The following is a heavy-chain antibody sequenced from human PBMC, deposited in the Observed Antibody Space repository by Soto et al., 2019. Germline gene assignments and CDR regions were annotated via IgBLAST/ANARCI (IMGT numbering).Heavy chain of an antibody. Sequence: QLQLQESGPGLVKPSETLSLTCTVSGGSISSSNYYWGWIRQPPGKGLEWIGNIYYSGSTYYNPSLKSRVTISVDTSKNQFSLKLSSVTAADTAVYYCARQPDYGSGSYFDYWGQGTLVTVSS. CDR1: GGSISSSNYY. CDR3: ARQPDYGSGSYFDY. D-gene: IGHD3-10*01. V-gene: IGHV4-39*01. CDR2: IYYSGST. J-gene: IGHJ4*02.